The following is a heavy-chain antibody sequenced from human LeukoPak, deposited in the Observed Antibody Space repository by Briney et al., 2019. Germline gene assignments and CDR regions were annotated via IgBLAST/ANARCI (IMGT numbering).Heavy chain of an antibody. Sequence: GGSLRLSCTASGFTFRNAWMNWVRQAPGKGLEWVGRIRSKANSYATAYAASVKGRFTISRDDSKNTAYLQMNSLKTEDTAVYYCTTLRYFDWLVDYWGQGTLVTVSS. J-gene: IGHJ4*02. D-gene: IGHD3-9*01. CDR2: IRSKANSYAT. V-gene: IGHV3-73*01. CDR3: TTLRYFDWLVDY. CDR1: GFTFRNAW.